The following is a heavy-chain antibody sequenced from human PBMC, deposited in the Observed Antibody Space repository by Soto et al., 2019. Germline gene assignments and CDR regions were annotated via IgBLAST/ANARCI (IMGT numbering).Heavy chain of an antibody. CDR1: GDSMSSSDYY. J-gene: IGHJ4*02. Sequence: QLQLHESGPGLVKPSETLYLTCAVSGDSMSSSDYYLGWIRQPPGKGLEWIGSIYYSGSTYYNPSLQSRVAISVDTSKTQFSLKLKSVTAADTAIYYCARRTVNIRTFYSGLKTHCFDYWGQGAPVTVSS. D-gene: IGHD6-19*01. CDR3: ARRTVNIRTFYSGLKTHCFDY. V-gene: IGHV4-39*01. CDR2: IYYSGST.